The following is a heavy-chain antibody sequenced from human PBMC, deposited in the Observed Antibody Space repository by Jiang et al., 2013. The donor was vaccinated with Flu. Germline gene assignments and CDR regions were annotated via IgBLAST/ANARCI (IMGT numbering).Heavy chain of an antibody. Sequence: YGPGLVKPSETLSLTCTVSGYSISSGYYWGWIRQPPGKGLEWIGSIYHSGSTYYNPSLKSRVTISVDTSKNQFSLKLSSVTAADTAVYYCARDSMGYCSGGSCTEDAFDIWGQGTMVTVSS. V-gene: IGHV4-38-2*02. D-gene: IGHD2-15*01. J-gene: IGHJ3*02. CDR2: IYHSGST. CDR1: GYSISSGYY. CDR3: ARDSMGYCSGGSCTEDAFDI.